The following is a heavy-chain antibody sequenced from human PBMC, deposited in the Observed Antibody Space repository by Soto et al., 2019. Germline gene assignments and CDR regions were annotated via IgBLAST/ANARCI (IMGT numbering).Heavy chain of an antibody. V-gene: IGHV1-46*01. D-gene: IGHD6-13*01. CDR3: ASXPPAGTGAAYYYYGMDV. J-gene: IGHJ6*02. CDR2: INPSGGST. Sequence: ASVKVSCKASGYTFTSYYMHWVRQAPGQGLEWMGIINPSGGSTSYAQKFQGRVTMTRDTSTSTVYMELSSLRSEDTAVYYCASXPPAGTGAAYYYYGMDVWGQGTTVTVSS. CDR1: GYTFTSYY.